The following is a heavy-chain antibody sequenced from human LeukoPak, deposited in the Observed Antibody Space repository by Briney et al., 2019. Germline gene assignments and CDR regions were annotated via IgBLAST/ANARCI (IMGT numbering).Heavy chain of an antibody. CDR1: GYTFTGYY. Sequence: ASVKVSCKASGYTFTGYYMHWVRQAPGQGLEWMGWINPNSGGTNYAQKFQGRVTMTRNTSISTAYMELSSLRSEDTAVYYCARGRYSSSWYAWGTSYHYYYMDVWGKGTTVTISS. CDR2: INPNSGGT. D-gene: IGHD6-13*01. CDR3: ARGRYSSSWYAWGTSYHYYYMDV. J-gene: IGHJ6*03. V-gene: IGHV1-2*02.